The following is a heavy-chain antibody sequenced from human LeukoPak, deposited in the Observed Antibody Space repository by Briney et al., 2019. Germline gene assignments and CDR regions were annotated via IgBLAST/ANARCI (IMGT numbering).Heavy chain of an antibody. CDR3: AKGAMVRGVIITGWFDP. J-gene: IGHJ5*02. Sequence: GRSLRLSCAASGFTFDDYAMHWVRQAPGKGLEWVSGISWNSGSIGYADSVKGRFTISRDNAKNSLYLQMNSLRAEDTALYYCAKGAMVRGVIITGWFDPWGQGTLVTVSS. CDR1: GFTFDDYA. D-gene: IGHD3-10*01. V-gene: IGHV3-9*01. CDR2: ISWNSGSI.